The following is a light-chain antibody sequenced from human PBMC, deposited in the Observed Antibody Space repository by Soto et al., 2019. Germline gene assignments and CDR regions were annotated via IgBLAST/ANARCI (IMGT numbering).Light chain of an antibody. CDR3: QQYSNWPPIT. Sequence: DIQMTQSPSTLSGSVGDRVTITCRASQTISSWLAWYQQKPGKAPKLLIYDASTLETGVPSRFSGSGSGTEFTLTISSMQPDDFAVYYCQQYSNWPPITFGQGTRLEIK. J-gene: IGKJ5*01. V-gene: IGKV1-5*01. CDR2: DAS. CDR1: QTISSW.